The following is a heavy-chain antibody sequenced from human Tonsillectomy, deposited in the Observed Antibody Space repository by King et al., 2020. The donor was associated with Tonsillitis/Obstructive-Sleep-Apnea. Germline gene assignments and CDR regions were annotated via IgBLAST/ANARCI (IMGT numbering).Heavy chain of an antibody. Sequence: VQLQQWGAGLLKPSETLSLTCAVYGGSFSGYYWNWIRQPPGKGLEGIGEINYSGSTNYNPSLESRVTISVDPSKNQFSLKLSSVTAADTAVYYCARGHRGRIGYWGQGTLVTVSS. V-gene: IGHV4-34*01. CDR1: GGSFSGYY. CDR3: ARGHRGRIGY. CDR2: INYSGST. J-gene: IGHJ4*02.